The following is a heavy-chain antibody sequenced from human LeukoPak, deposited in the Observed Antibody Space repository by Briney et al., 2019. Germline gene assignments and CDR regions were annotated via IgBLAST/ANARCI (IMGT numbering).Heavy chain of an antibody. D-gene: IGHD2-21*02. V-gene: IGHV4-39*01. J-gene: IGHJ4*02. Sequence: PSETLSLTCTVSGASISSGNYYCAWIRQPPGKGLEWIGSISSGGNTYYNPSLKSRVSISVDTSKNQFSLKLNSVTAADTAVYYCSRQAASLVVVTAKGLYHFDYWGQGTLVTVSS. CDR1: GASISSGNYY. CDR3: SRQAASLVVVTAKGLYHFDY. CDR2: ISSGGNT.